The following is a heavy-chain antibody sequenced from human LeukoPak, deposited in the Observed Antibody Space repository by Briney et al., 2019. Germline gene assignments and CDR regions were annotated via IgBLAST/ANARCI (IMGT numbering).Heavy chain of an antibody. Sequence: SPSETLSLTCSVSGGSIRSYYWSWIRPPPGKGLEWIGYIYFSGSTSYNPSLKSRVTISVDRSKNQFSLKLSSVAAADTAVYYCARSYDTNFDYWGQGTLVTVSS. D-gene: IGHD3-3*01. CDR3: ARSYDTNFDY. J-gene: IGHJ4*02. CDR2: IYFSGST. CDR1: GGSIRSYY. V-gene: IGHV4-59*13.